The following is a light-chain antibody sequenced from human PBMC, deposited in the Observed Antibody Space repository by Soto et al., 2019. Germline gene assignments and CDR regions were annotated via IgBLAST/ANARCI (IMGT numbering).Light chain of an antibody. CDR3: SSYADHNSYV. CDR2: EVS. Sequence: QSALTQPPSASGSPGQSVTISCTGTSSDVGGYKYVSWYQQYPGKAPKLMIYEVSKRPSGVPDRFSGSKSGNTASLTVSGLQAEYEADYYCSSYADHNSYVFGTGTKLTVL. CDR1: SSDVGGYKY. V-gene: IGLV2-8*01. J-gene: IGLJ1*01.